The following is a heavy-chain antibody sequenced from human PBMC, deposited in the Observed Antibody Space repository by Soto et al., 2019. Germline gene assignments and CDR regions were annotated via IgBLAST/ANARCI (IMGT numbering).Heavy chain of an antibody. CDR3: VRFGGAAAGPGDY. V-gene: IGHV3-48*03. CDR2: ISSSGGTI. J-gene: IGHJ4*02. CDR1: EFTFSSYE. Sequence: LRLSCVASEFTFSSYEMNWVRQAPGKGLEWVSYISSSGGTIYYTDSVKGRFTISRDNAKKSLYLQMNSLRAEDTAVYYCVRFGGAAAGPGDYWGQGTLVTVSS. D-gene: IGHD6-13*01.